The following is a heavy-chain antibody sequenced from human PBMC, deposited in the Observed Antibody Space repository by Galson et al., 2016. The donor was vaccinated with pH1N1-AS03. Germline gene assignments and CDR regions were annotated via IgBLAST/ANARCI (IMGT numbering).Heavy chain of an antibody. Sequence: QSGAEVKKPGESLKISCKGSGYSFTNYWIGWVRQMPGKGLEWMGIIYPGDSYTRYSPSFQGQVTISSDKSITTAYLQWSNLKASDTAMYYCARHRLSVTHSFSTRGIDGCGKGATVTVSS. J-gene: IGHJ6*04. D-gene: IGHD5/OR15-5a*01. CDR2: IYPGDSYT. CDR1: GYSFTNYW. V-gene: IGHV5-51*01. CDR3: ARHRLSVTHSFSTRGIDG.